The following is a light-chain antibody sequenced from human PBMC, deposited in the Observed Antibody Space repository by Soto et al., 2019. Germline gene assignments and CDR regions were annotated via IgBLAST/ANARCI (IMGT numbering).Light chain of an antibody. Sequence: QSALTQPASVSGSPGQSITISCTGTGSDLRGYNSVSWYQQHPVKAPKLLIYDVTNRPSGVSNRFSGSKSGNTASLTISGLQAEDEAHYYCSSFTSSSTLVVFGGGTKLTVL. J-gene: IGLJ2*01. CDR2: DVT. CDR3: SSFTSSSTLVV. V-gene: IGLV2-14*03. CDR1: GSDLRGYNS.